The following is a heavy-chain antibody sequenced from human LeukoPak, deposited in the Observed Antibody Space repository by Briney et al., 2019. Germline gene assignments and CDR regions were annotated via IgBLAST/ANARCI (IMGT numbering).Heavy chain of an antibody. J-gene: IGHJ3*02. CDR2: ISASGDVT. Sequence: GGSLRLSCAASGFTFSKFPMGWVRQAPGRGLEWVSAISASGDVTFYADSLRGRFTISRDNSKSTLYQQMNGLRAEDTAIFYCAKSLFTSATGTGRAFHIWGQGTRVTVSS. CDR3: AKSLFTSATGTGRAFHI. D-gene: IGHD1-1*01. V-gene: IGHV3-23*01. CDR1: GFTFSKFP.